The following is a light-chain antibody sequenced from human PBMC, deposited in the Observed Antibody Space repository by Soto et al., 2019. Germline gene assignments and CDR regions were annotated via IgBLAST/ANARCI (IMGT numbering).Light chain of an antibody. V-gene: IGKV3-20*01. J-gene: IGKJ1*01. CDR3: HQYGTSPRT. Sequence: EIVLTQSPGTLSLSPGERATLSCRASQSVSSSYFAWYQQKPGQAPRLLIYAASSRATGIPDRFSGSGSGTDFTLTISRLEPEDFAVYYCHQYGTSPRTFGQGTKVEIK. CDR2: AAS. CDR1: QSVSSSY.